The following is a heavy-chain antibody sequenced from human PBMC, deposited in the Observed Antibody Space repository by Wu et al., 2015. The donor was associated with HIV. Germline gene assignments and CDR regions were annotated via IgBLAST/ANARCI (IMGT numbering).Heavy chain of an antibody. CDR3: ARAYCSGGGCYSDAFDL. CDR1: GYTFTDYF. D-gene: IGHD2-15*01. V-gene: IGHV1-2*02. Sequence: QVQLVQSGAEVKKPGASVKVSCKTSGYTFTDYFMHWVRQAPGQGLEWMGWTNVNTGGTNYAPKFQGRVTMTRDTSISTAYMELSRLTSDDTAVYYCARAYCSGGGCYSDAFDLWGQGTMVTVSS. J-gene: IGHJ3*01. CDR2: TNVNTGGT.